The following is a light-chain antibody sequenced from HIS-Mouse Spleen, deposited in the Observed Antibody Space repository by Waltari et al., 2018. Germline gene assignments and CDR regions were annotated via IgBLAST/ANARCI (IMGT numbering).Light chain of an antibody. V-gene: IGKV3-15*01. Sequence: EIVMTQSPATLSVSPGDRATLSCRASQSVSSNLAWYQQKPGQAARPLIYGASTRATGIPARFSGSGSGTEFTLTISSLQSEDFAVYYCQQYNNWWTFGQGTKVEIK. CDR3: QQYNNWWT. J-gene: IGKJ1*01. CDR1: QSVSSN. CDR2: GAS.